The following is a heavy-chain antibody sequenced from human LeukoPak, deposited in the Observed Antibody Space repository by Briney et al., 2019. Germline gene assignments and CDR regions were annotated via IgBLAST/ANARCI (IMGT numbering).Heavy chain of an antibody. V-gene: IGHV1-2*06. CDR3: STEDKYCSSNNCGVY. D-gene: IGHD2-2*01. J-gene: IGHJ4*02. CDR1: GYTLTDYY. CDR2: IISNSGGT. Sequence: GASVKVSCKASGYTLTDYYVHWVRQAPGQGLEWMGLIISNSGGTTYQQKFQGRVTMTRDTSISTFYMELSSLRSDDTAVYYCSTEDKYCSSNNCGVYWGQGTLVTVSS.